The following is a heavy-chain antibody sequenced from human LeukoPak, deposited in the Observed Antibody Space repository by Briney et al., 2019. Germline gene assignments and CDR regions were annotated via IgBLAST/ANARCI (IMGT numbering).Heavy chain of an antibody. CDR2: ISGSGGST. J-gene: IGHJ6*03. V-gene: IGHV3-23*01. CDR3: AKFDGVQLWLPYYYYYMDV. CDR1: GFTFSSYA. D-gene: IGHD5-18*01. Sequence: GGSLRLSCAASGFTFSSYAMSWVRQAPGKGLEWVSAISGSGGSTFYADSVKGRFTISRDNSKNTLYLQVNSLRAEDTAVYYCAKFDGVQLWLPYYYYYMDVWGKGTTVAVSS.